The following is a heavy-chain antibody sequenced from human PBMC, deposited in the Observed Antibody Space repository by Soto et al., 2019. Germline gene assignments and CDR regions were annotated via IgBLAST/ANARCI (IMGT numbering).Heavy chain of an antibody. J-gene: IGHJ4*02. D-gene: IGHD3-16*01. CDR2: ISVSSTYA. CDR3: ARGVPYFSSEKPANLGY. Sequence: QVQLLESGGGLVKPGGSLRLSCAASGFTFSDYYMSWFRQAPGKGLEFVAYISVSSTYANYVDTVEDRVTISRDNAKNFLFLQMTSLRAWDTAVYYCARGVPYFSSEKPANLGYWGQGALVTVSS. V-gene: IGHV3-11*05. CDR1: GFTFSDYY.